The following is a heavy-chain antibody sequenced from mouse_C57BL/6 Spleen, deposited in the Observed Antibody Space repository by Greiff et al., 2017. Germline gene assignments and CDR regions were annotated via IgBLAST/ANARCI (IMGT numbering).Heavy chain of an antibody. CDR2: INPGSGGT. D-gene: IGHD4-1*01. CDR1: GYAFTNYL. J-gene: IGHJ2*01. CDR3: ARSLTGTPFDY. Sequence: VQLQQSGAELVRPGTSVKVSCKASGYAFTNYLIEWVKQRPGQGLEWIGVINPGSGGTNYNEKFKGKATLTADKSSSTAYMQLSSLTSEDSAVYFCARSLTGTPFDYWGQGTTLTVSS. V-gene: IGHV1-54*01.